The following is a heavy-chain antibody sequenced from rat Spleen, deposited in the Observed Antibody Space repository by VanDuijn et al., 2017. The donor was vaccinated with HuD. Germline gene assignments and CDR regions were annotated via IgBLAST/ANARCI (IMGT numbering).Heavy chain of an antibody. CDR2: IDTDGLRT. V-gene: IGHV5-58*01. J-gene: IGHJ2*01. CDR1: GFTFSRYW. CDR3: ARRQG. Sequence: EVQLVETGGGLVQPGRSLKLSCVASGFTFSRYWMYWVRQAPGKGLEWISSIDTDGLRTYYSDSVKGRFTVSRDNAKSTLYLQMDSLRSEDTATYYCARRQGWGQGVMVTVSS.